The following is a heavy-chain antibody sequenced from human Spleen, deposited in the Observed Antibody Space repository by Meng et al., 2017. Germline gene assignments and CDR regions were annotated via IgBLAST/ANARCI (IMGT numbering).Heavy chain of an antibody. D-gene: IGHD3-10*01. J-gene: IGHJ5*02. CDR1: GGSISSYS. CDR3: ARGLVRITMVRGVITPYNWLDP. V-gene: IGHV4-34*01. CDR2: INHSGST. Sequence: GSLRLSCTVSGGSISSYSWSWIRQPPGKGLEWIGEINHSGSTNYNPSLKSRVTISVDTSKNQFSLKLSSVTAADTAVYYCARGLVRITMVRGVITPYNWLDPWGQGTLVTVSS.